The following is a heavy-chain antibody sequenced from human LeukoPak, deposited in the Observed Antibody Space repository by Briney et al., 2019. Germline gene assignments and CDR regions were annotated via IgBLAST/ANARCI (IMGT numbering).Heavy chain of an antibody. CDR3: ARGPPYGSRSDYFDY. D-gene: IGHD3-10*01. V-gene: IGHV3-73*01. J-gene: IGHJ4*02. CDR2: IRSEADSYAT. Sequence: PGGSLRLSCAASGFTFSGSAMHWVRQASGKGLEWVGRIRSEADSYATAYAASVKGRFTISRDNAKNSLYLQMNSLRVEDTAVYYCARGPPYGSRSDYFDYWGQGTLVTVSS. CDR1: GFTFSGSA.